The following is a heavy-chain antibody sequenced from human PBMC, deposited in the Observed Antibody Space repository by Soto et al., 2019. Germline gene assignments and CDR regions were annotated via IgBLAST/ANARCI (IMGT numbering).Heavy chain of an antibody. D-gene: IGHD3-22*01. Sequence: ASVKVSCKASGHTFSTYGISWVRLAPGHGLEWMGWVSGYNGNTYYPQNFQGRVTMTPDTSTSTAYMELRSLRSDDTAVYYCARDTMSRSYYYYGMDVWGQGTTVTVSS. CDR2: VSGYNGNT. V-gene: IGHV1-18*01. CDR3: ARDTMSRSYYYYGMDV. CDR1: GHTFSTYG. J-gene: IGHJ6*02.